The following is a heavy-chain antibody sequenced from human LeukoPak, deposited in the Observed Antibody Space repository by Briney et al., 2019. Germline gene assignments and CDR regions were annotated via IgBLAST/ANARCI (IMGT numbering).Heavy chain of an antibody. J-gene: IGHJ4*02. CDR1: GGSVSSGTYY. D-gene: IGHD3-10*01. CDR2: IYSSGST. CDR3: ARGANSGSYYNPFDY. V-gene: IGHV4-61*01. Sequence: SETLSLTCTVSGGSVSSGTYYWSWIRQPPGEGLEWIGYIYSSGSTNYNPSLKSRVTISVDTSKNQFSLKLSSVTAADTAVYYCARGANSGSYYNPFDYWGQGTLVTVSS.